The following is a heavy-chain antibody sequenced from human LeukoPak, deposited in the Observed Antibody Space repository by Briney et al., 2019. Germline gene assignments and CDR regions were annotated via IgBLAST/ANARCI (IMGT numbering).Heavy chain of an antibody. V-gene: IGHV4-39*07. CDR1: GGSISSSPYY. D-gene: IGHD3-22*01. Sequence: SETLSLTCTVSGGSISSSPYYWSWIRQPPGKGLEWIGSIHYSGNTYYKPSLKSRVTISVDTSKNQFSLKLSSVTAADTAVYYCATLPRRNYYDSSGYVDYWGQGTLVTVSS. CDR3: ATLPRRNYYDSSGYVDY. CDR2: IHYSGNT. J-gene: IGHJ4*02.